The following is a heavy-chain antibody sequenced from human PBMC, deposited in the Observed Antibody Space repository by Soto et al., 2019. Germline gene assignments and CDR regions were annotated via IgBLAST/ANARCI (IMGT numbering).Heavy chain of an antibody. D-gene: IGHD3-22*01. CDR1: GGSISSGDYY. Sequence: ASETLSLTCTVSGGSISSGDYYWSWIRQPPGKGLEWIGYIYYSGSTYYNPSLKSRVTISVDTSKNQFSLKLSSVTAADTAVYYCAREANYYDSSGYIDYWGQGTLVTVSS. CDR2: IYYSGST. J-gene: IGHJ4*02. V-gene: IGHV4-30-4*01. CDR3: AREANYYDSSGYIDY.